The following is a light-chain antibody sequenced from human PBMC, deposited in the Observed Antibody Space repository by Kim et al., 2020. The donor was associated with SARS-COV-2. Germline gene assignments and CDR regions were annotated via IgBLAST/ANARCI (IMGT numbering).Light chain of an antibody. CDR3: RLYYGDAWV. CDR2: STS. V-gene: IGLV7-43*01. Sequence: PGGRVAVTCASTTRAVNSGYYPHWFQQKPGQTPRTLIYSTSSKHSWTPARFSGSLRGGKAALTLSSVQPEDEAEYYCRLYYGDAWVFGGGTQLTVL. CDR1: TRAVNSGYY. J-gene: IGLJ3*02.